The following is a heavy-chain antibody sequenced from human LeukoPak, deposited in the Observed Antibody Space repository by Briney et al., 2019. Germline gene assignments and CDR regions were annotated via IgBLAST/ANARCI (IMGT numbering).Heavy chain of an antibody. D-gene: IGHD3-10*01. CDR2: IYYSGST. CDR1: GGSISSYY. J-gene: IGHJ5*02. Sequence: SETLSLTCTVSGGSISSYYWSWIRQPPGKGLEWIGYIYYSGSTNYNPSLKSRVTISVDTSKNQFSLKLSSVTAADTAVYYCARHRGGYYYGSGQFRPTWFDPWGQGTLVTVSS. CDR3: ARHRGGYYYGSGQFRPTWFDP. V-gene: IGHV4-59*08.